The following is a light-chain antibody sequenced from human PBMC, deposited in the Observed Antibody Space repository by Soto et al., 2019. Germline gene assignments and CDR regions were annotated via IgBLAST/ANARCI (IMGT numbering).Light chain of an antibody. CDR2: EDN. CDR3: CSYAPSRTLL. V-gene: IGLV2-23*01. Sequence: QSALTQPASVSGSPGESITISCTGTSSDVGTYNLVTWYQQHPGRVPKLILYEDNKRPSGVSSRFSASKSGNTASLTISGLQAEDEADYFCCSYAPSRTLLFGGGTKLTVL. CDR1: SSDVGTYNL. J-gene: IGLJ2*01.